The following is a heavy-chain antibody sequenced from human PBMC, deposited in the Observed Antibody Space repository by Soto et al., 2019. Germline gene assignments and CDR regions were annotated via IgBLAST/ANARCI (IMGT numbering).Heavy chain of an antibody. Sequence: PSETLSLTCTVSGGSISSGGYYWSWIRQHPGKGLEWIGYIYYSGSTYYNPSLKSRVTISVDTSKNQFSLKLSSVTAADTAVYYCATIDCSGGSCSPYPNWFDPWGQGTLVTVSS. D-gene: IGHD2-15*01. CDR3: ATIDCSGGSCSPYPNWFDP. V-gene: IGHV4-31*03. CDR1: GGSISSGGYY. J-gene: IGHJ5*02. CDR2: IYYSGST.